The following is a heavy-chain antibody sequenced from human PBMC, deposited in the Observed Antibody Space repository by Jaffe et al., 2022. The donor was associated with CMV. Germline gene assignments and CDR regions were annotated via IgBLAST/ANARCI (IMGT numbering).Heavy chain of an antibody. Sequence: QVQLQESGPGLVKPSQTLSLTCTVSGGSISSGGYYWSWIRQHPGKGLEWIGYIYYSGSTYYNPSLKSRVTISVDTSKNQFSLKLSSVTAADTAVYYCARDRRVETTGNPANAKYYYGMDVWGQGTTVTVSS. V-gene: IGHV4-31*03. CDR1: GGSISSGGYY. CDR2: IYYSGST. CDR3: ARDRRVETTGNPANAKYYYGMDV. J-gene: IGHJ6*02. D-gene: IGHD4-17*01.